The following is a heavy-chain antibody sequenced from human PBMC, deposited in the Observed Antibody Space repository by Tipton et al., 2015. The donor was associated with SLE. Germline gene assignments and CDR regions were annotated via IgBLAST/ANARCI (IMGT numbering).Heavy chain of an antibody. Sequence: TLSLTCAVFGGSISSGFYFWSWVRQPPGKGLEWIGNIYYSGSTYYNPSLQSRVTISLDKSKNQFSLRLSSVTAADTAVYYCTRGGFREPDDFYYGMDVWGQGTPVTVSS. CDR1: GGSISSGFYF. CDR2: IYYSGST. V-gene: IGHV4-30-2*01. D-gene: IGHD3-10*01. CDR3: TRGGFREPDDFYYGMDV. J-gene: IGHJ6*02.